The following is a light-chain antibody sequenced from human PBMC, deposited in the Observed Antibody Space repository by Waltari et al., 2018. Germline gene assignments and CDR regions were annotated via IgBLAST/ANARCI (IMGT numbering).Light chain of an antibody. CDR3: NSRDSSGNSVV. Sequence: PAVSVALGQTVRITCQGDSLRSYYASWYQQKPGQAPVLVIYGKNNRPSGIPDRFSGSSSGNTASLTITGAQAEDEADYYCNSRDSSGNSVVFGGGTKLTVL. CDR2: GKN. CDR1: SLRSYY. J-gene: IGLJ2*01. V-gene: IGLV3-19*01.